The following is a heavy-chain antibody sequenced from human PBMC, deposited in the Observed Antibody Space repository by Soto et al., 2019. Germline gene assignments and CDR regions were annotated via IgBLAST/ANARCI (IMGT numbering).Heavy chain of an antibody. V-gene: IGHV3-21*01. Sequence: SCKASGFTFSNYGLNWVRQAPGKGLEWVSSISRISTYIYYTDSVKGRFTISRDNAKSALYLQMNSLRAEDTGVYYCARAGEYGGYSVLDLWGQGTLVTVSS. CDR1: GFTFSNYG. J-gene: IGHJ5*02. CDR3: ARAGEYGGYSVLDL. D-gene: IGHD4-17*01. CDR2: ISRISTYI.